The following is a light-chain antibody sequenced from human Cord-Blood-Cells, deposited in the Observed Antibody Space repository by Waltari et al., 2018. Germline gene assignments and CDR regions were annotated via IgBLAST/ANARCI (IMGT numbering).Light chain of an antibody. CDR1: SSDVGGYNY. J-gene: IGLJ2*01. V-gene: IGLV2-11*01. CDR2: DVS. Sequence: QSALTQPRSVSGSPGQSVTISCTGTSSDVGGYNYVSWYQQHPGKAPKLMIYDVSKRPSGVPDRCSGSKSGNTDSLTISGLQADDEADYYCCSYAGSYTFVVFGGGTKLTVL. CDR3: CSYAGSYTFVV.